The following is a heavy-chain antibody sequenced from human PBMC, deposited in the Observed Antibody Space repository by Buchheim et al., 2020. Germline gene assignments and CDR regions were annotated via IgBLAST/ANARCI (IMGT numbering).Heavy chain of an antibody. CDR1: GFSFSSAW. D-gene: IGHD4-11*01. J-gene: IGHJ4*02. CDR2: IKSKASGGTS. V-gene: IGHV3-15*01. CDR3: TADLPGLYSPFFDY. Sequence: EVQLEESGGDLVKPGGSLRLSCAASGFSFSSAWMSWVRQAPGKGLEWVGRIKSKASGGTSDYAAPVKGRFSISRDDSKNTLLLQMNSLETEDTAVYFCTADLPGLYSPFFDYWGQGTL.